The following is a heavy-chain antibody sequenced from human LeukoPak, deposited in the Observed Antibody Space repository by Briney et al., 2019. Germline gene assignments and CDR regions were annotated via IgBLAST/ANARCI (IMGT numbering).Heavy chain of an antibody. V-gene: IGHV3-23*01. D-gene: IGHD5/OR15-5a*01. CDR1: GFTFSSYA. J-gene: IGHJ5*02. CDR2: ISGSGGST. Sequence: PGGSLRLSCAASGFTFSSYAMSWVRQAPGKGLEWVSAISGSGGSTYYADSVKGRFTISRDNSKNTLYLQMNSLRAEDTAVYYCAKDRSHLYVRWANWFDPWGQGTLVTVSS. CDR3: AKDRSHLYVRWANWFDP.